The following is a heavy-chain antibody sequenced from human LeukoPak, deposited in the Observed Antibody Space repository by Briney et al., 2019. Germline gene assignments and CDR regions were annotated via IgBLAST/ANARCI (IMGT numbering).Heavy chain of an antibody. CDR2: ISGSGGST. CDR1: GFTFSSYA. D-gene: IGHD5-12*01. CDR3: AKNTSGLRDYYYLDV. Sequence: PGGSLRLSCAASGFTFSSYAMSWVRQAPGKGLEWVSAISGSGGSTYYADSVKGRFTISRDNSKNTLYLQMNSLRAEDTAVYYCAKNTSGLRDYYYLDVWGKGTTVTVSS. V-gene: IGHV3-23*01. J-gene: IGHJ6*03.